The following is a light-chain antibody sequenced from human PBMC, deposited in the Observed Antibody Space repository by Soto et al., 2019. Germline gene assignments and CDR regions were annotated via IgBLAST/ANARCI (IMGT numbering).Light chain of an antibody. CDR3: QCYDSILSGHVV. CDR2: GNS. J-gene: IGLJ2*01. Sequence: QSVLTQPPSVSGAPGQRVTLSCTGSSSNIGAGYDVHWYQQLPGTAPRLLIYGNSSRPSGVPDRFSGSNSGTSASRAITGLRAEDEADYYCQCYDSILSGHVVFGGGVKLSVL. CDR1: SSNIGAGYD. V-gene: IGLV1-40*01.